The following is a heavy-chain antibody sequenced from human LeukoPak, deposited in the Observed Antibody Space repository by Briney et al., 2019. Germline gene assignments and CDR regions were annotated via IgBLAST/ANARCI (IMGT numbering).Heavy chain of an antibody. D-gene: IGHD6-19*01. CDR3: ARGQPQRYSSGWYVNWFDP. Sequence: SQTLSLTCTVSGGSISSGGYYWSWIRQHPGKGLEWIGYIYYSGSTYYNPSLKSRVTISVDTSKNQFSLKLSSVTAADTAVYYCARGQPQRYSSGWYVNWFDPWGQGTLVTVSS. V-gene: IGHV4-31*03. J-gene: IGHJ5*02. CDR2: IYYSGST. CDR1: GGSISSGGYY.